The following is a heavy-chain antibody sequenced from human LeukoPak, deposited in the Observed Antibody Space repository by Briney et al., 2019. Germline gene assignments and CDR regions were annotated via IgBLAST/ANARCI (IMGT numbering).Heavy chain of an antibody. J-gene: IGHJ3*02. CDR2: IYYSGST. CDR1: GGSISSYY. Sequence: PETLSLTCTVSGGSISSYYWSWIRQPPGKGLEWIGYIYYSGSTNYNPSLKSRVTISVDTSKNQFSLKLSSVTAADTAVYYCATEGIVGATRGAVAFDIWGQGTMVTVSS. V-gene: IGHV4-59*01. CDR3: ATEGIVGATRGAVAFDI. D-gene: IGHD1-26*01.